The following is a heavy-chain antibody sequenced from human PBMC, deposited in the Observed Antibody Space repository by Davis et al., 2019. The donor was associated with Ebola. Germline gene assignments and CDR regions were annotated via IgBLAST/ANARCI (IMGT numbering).Heavy chain of an antibody. D-gene: IGHD2-2*01. V-gene: IGHV3-7*03. J-gene: IGHJ6*03. CDR2: IKQDGSEK. CDR3: ASSGIRSSTKSEYYYYYYMDV. CDR1: GFTFSSYW. Sequence: GESLKISCAASGFTFSSYWMSWVRQAPGKGLEWVANIKQDGSEKYYVDSVKGRFTISRDNAKNSLYLQMNSLRAEDTAVYYCASSGIRSSTKSEYYYYYYMDVWGKGTTVTVSS.